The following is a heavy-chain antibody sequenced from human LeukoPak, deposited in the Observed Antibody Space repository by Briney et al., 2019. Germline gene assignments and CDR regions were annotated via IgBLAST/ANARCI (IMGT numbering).Heavy chain of an antibody. J-gene: IGHJ6*03. CDR2: INSDGSST. CDR1: GFTFSSYW. Sequence: HPGGSLRLSCAASGFTFSSYWMHWVRQAPGKGLVWVSRINSDGSSTSYADSVKGRFTISRDNAKNTLYLQMNSLRAEDTAVYYCARNGHSGPSYYYMDVWGKGTTVTVSS. CDR3: ARNGHSGPSYYYMDV. V-gene: IGHV3-74*01. D-gene: IGHD1-26*01.